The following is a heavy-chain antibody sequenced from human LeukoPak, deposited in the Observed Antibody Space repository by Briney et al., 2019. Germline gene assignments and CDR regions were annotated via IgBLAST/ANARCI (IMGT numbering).Heavy chain of an antibody. Sequence: GGSLRLSCAASGFTFSSYAMSWVRQAPGKGLEWVSAICGSGGSTYYADSVKGRFTISRDNSKNTLYLQMNSLRAEDTAVYYCAKEYLYCTNGVCFYYFDYWGQGTLVTVSS. J-gene: IGHJ4*02. V-gene: IGHV3-23*01. CDR3: AKEYLYCTNGVCFYYFDY. CDR1: GFTFSSYA. D-gene: IGHD2-8*01. CDR2: ICGSGGST.